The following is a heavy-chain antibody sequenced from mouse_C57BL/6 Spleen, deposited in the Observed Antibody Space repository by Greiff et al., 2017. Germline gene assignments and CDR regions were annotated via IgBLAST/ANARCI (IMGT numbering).Heavy chain of an antibody. V-gene: IGHV1-52*01. CDR3: ATSYYSNYYFDY. D-gene: IGHD2-5*01. CDR1: GYTFTSYW. J-gene: IGHJ2*01. Sequence: QVQLKQPGAELVRPGSSVKLSCKASGYTFTSYWMHWVKQRPIQGLEWIGNIDPSDSETHYNQKFKDKATLTVDKSSSTAYMQLSSPTSEDSAVYYCATSYYSNYYFDYWGQGTTLTVSS. CDR2: IDPSDSET.